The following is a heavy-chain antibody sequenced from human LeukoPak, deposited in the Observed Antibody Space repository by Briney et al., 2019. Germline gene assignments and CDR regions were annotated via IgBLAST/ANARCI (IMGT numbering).Heavy chain of an antibody. Sequence: APVKVSCKASGYTFTGYYMHWVRQAPGQGLEWMGWINPNSGGTNYAQKFQGRVTMTRDTSISTAYMELSRLRSDDTAVYYCARGYCGGDCPQDYWGQGTLVTVSS. CDR3: ARGYCGGDCPQDY. CDR1: GYTFTGYY. V-gene: IGHV1-2*02. D-gene: IGHD2-21*02. CDR2: INPNSGGT. J-gene: IGHJ4*02.